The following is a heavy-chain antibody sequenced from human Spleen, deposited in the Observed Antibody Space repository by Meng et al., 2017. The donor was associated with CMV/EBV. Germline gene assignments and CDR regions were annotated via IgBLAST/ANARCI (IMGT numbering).Heavy chain of an antibody. J-gene: IGHJ4*02. CDR3: ARAPDY. V-gene: IGHV4-39*07. CDR2: IYYSGST. CDR1: GGSISRSTYY. Sequence: SETLSLTCTVSGGSISRSTYYWGWIRQPPGKGLEWIGSIYYSGSTYYNPSLKSRVTISVDKSKNQFSLKLSSVTAADTAVYYCARAPDYWGQGTLVTVSS.